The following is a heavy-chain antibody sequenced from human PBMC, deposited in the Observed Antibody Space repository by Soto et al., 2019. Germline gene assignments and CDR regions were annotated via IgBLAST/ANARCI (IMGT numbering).Heavy chain of an antibody. CDR2: LSGSGGTT. J-gene: IGHJ4*02. CDR1: GVTFSNYA. CDR3: AKQRADYGSGADTCYFDS. D-gene: IGHD3-10*01. Sequence: EVQLLESGGGLVQPGGSLRLSCTVSGVTFSNYAMNWVRQAPGKGLEWVSSLSGSGGTTYYADSVKGRFIISRENSKNTLYLLMNSMRAEDTALYYCAKQRADYGSGADTCYFDSGGQGALVTVSS. V-gene: IGHV3-23*01.